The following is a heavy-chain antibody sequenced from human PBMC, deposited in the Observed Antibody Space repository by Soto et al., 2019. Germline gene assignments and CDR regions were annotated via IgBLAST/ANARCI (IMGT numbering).Heavy chain of an antibody. J-gene: IGHJ6*02. CDR1: GFTFSSYA. D-gene: IGHD2-15*01. CDR3: AKDEKNIVVVVAATRSLNYYGMDV. CDR2: ISGSGGST. Sequence: GGSLRLSCAASGFTFSSYAMSWVRQAPGKGLEWVSAISGSGGSTYYADSVKGRFTISRDNSKNTLYLQMNSLRAEDTAVYYCAKDEKNIVVVVAATRSLNYYGMDVWGQGTTVTVSS. V-gene: IGHV3-23*01.